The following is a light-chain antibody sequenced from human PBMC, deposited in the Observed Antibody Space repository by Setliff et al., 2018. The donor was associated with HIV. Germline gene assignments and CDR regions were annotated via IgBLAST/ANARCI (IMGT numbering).Light chain of an antibody. Sequence: LTQPASVSGSPGQSITISCTGTSSDVGHNNYVSWYQQHPGKAPQLIIFDVTKRPSGVSNRFSGSKSGNTASLTISGLQAEDEGDYYCSSYTGTSTFVFGTGTKVTVL. J-gene: IGLJ1*01. V-gene: IGLV2-14*03. CDR1: SSDVGHNNY. CDR3: SSYTGTSTFV. CDR2: DVT.